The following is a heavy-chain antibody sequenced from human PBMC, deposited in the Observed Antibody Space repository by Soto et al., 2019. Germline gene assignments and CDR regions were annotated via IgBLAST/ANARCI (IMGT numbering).Heavy chain of an antibody. CDR2: IYYSGST. V-gene: IGHV4-31*03. D-gene: IGHD2-15*01. J-gene: IGHJ3*02. CDR3: ARGARGDIVVVVAATALAFDI. CDR1: GGSISSGGYY. Sequence: QVQLPESGPGLVKPSQTLSLTCTVSGGSISSGGYYWSWIRQHPGKGLEWLGYIYYSGSTYYNPSLKSRVTISVDTSKNQFSLKLSSVTAADTAVYYCARGARGDIVVVVAATALAFDICGQGTMVTVSS.